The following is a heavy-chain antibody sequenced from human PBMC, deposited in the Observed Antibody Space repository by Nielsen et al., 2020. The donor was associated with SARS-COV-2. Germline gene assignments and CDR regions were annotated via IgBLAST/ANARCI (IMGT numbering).Heavy chain of an antibody. CDR2: IYTSGST. CDR1: GGSISTYY. Sequence: SETLSLTCSVSGGSISTYYWSWIRQPAGKGLEWIGRIYTSGSTNYNPSLKSRVTMSVDTSKNQFSLKLSSVTAADTAVYYCTRDSADRMGLYYDILTGYYPFGYWGQGTLVTVSS. J-gene: IGHJ4*02. CDR3: TRDSADRMGLYYDILTGYYPFGY. V-gene: IGHV4-4*07. D-gene: IGHD3-9*01.